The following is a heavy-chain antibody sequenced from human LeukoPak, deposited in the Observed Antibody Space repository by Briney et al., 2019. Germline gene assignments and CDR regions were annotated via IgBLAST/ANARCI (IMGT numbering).Heavy chain of an antibody. CDR3: ARGHSGWFDP. D-gene: IGHD3-10*01. V-gene: IGHV3-23*01. CDR2: ISGSGGST. J-gene: IGHJ5*02. CDR1: GLTFSSYA. Sequence: GGSLRLSCAASGLTFSSYAMSWVRQAPGKGLEWVSGISGSGGSTYYADSVKGRFTISRDNSKNTLYLQMNSLRAEDTAVYYCARGHSGWFDPWGQGTLVTVSS.